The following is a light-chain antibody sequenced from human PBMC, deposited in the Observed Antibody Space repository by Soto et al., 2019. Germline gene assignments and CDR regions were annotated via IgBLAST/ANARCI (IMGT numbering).Light chain of an antibody. CDR3: QQYCSSPPYT. V-gene: IGKV3-20*01. CDR2: AAS. Sequence: EIVMTQSPGTLSLSPGERATLSCRASQTINNNFLGWYQQKPGQPPRLLIFAASRRATGIPDRFSGSGSGTDFNLTICRLEPGDFVVYYCQQYCSSPPYTFGQGTKLDI. J-gene: IGKJ2*01. CDR1: QTINNNF.